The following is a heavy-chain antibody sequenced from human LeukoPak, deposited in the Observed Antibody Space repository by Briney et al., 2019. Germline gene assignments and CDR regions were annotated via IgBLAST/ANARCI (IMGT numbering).Heavy chain of an antibody. CDR3: ARLAVAGERPDY. J-gene: IGHJ4*02. Sequence: ASVKVSCKTSGYTFTSHGISWVRQAPGQGLEWMGWISAYNGNTNYAQKFQGRVSMTTDTYTATGYMELRSLRSDDTAVYYCARLAVAGERPDYWGQGTLVTVSS. CDR2: ISAYNGNT. CDR1: GYTFTSHG. D-gene: IGHD6-19*01. V-gene: IGHV1-18*01.